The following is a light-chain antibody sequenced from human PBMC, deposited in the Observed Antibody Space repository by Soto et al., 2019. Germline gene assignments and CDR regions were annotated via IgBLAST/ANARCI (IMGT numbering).Light chain of an antibody. Sequence: NHRTLTPPTLPGCIGHRVTIPCRASQTISSWLAWYQQIPGKAPKLLIYKASTLKSGVPSRFSGSGSGTDFTLTISSLQPQDFATYYCQQNNSTPRTLGQGTK. J-gene: IGKJ2*01. CDR3: QQNNSTPRT. V-gene: IGKV1-5*03. CDR2: KAS. CDR1: QTISSW.